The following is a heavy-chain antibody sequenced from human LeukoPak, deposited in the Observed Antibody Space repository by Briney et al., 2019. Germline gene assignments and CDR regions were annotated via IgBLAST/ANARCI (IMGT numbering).Heavy chain of an antibody. CDR3: ARVSGYYDILTGYYYYMDV. Sequence: GGSLRFSCAASGFTFSDYYMSWIRQAPGKGLEGVSYISRSGSTIYYADSVKGRFTIYRDNAKNSLYLQMNSLRAEDTAVYYCARVSGYYDILTGYYYYMDVWGKGTTVTVSS. CDR1: GFTFSDYY. V-gene: IGHV3-11*01. CDR2: ISRSGSTI. D-gene: IGHD3-9*01. J-gene: IGHJ6*03.